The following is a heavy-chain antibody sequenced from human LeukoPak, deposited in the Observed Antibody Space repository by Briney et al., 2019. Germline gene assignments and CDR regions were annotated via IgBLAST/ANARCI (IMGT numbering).Heavy chain of an antibody. V-gene: IGHV4-34*01. CDR2: VYHSGSA. Sequence: SETLSLTCGVYDGSFIGDYWSWIRQSPGMGLEWIGQVYHSGSANYNPSLKSRVTISVDTSKNQFSLKLSSVTAADTAVYYCARDREVVRFLGTFNYYYYMDVWGKGTTVTVSS. CDR1: DGSFIGDY. D-gene: IGHD3-3*01. CDR3: ARDREVVRFLGTFNYYYYMDV. J-gene: IGHJ6*03.